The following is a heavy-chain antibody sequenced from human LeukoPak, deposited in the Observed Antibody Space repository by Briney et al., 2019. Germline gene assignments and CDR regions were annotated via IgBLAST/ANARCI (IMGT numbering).Heavy chain of an antibody. CDR3: ARSRCSSTSCYRTRYFDY. J-gene: IGHJ4*02. D-gene: IGHD2-2*01. CDR2: ISSSSSYI. V-gene: IGHV3-21*01. CDR1: GFTFSSYS. Sequence: GGSLRLSCAASGFTFSSYSMNWVRQAPGNGLEWVSSISSSSSYIYYADSVKGRFTISRDNAKNSLYLHMNSLRADDTAVYYCARSRCSSTSCYRTRYFDYWGQGTLVTVSS.